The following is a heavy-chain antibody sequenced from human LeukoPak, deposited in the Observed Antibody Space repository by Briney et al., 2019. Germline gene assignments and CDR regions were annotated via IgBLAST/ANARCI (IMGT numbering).Heavy chain of an antibody. V-gene: IGHV4-59*01. CDR1: GGSISSYY. Sequence: SETLSLTCTVSGGSISSYYWSWIRQPPGKGLEWIGYIYYSGSTNYNPSLKSRVTISVDTSKNQFSLKLSSVTAADTAVYYCARHRWGYYMDVWGKGTTVTISS. J-gene: IGHJ6*03. D-gene: IGHD7-27*01. CDR2: IYYSGST. CDR3: ARHRWGYYMDV.